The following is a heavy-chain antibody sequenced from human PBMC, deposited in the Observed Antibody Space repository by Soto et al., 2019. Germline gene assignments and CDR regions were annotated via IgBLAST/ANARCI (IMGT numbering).Heavy chain of an antibody. D-gene: IGHD5-12*01. CDR3: ARNFPRRLIVATITKYYYYSVMDV. J-gene: IGHJ6*02. CDR2: IKQDGSEK. Sequence: KGLEWLANIKQDGSEKYYVDSVKGRFTISRDNAKNSLYLQMNSLRAEDTAVYYCARNFPRRLIVATITKYYYYSVMDVWGQGTTVTVSS. V-gene: IGHV3-7*01.